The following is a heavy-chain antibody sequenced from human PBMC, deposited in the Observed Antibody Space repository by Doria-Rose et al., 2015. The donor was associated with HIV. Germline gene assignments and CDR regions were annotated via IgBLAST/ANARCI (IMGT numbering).Heavy chain of an antibody. Sequence: CSVYGGSFSDHYWSWLRQPPGKGLEWIGEINDTGSANYNPSLKSRVTISVDTSKNQFSLKVSSVTAADTAVYYCARVPDNYITSPFDYWGQGKLVTVSS. V-gene: IGHV4-34*01. J-gene: IGHJ4*02. CDR2: INDTGSA. CDR3: ARVPDNYITSPFDY. CDR1: GGSFSDHY. D-gene: IGHD3-10*01.